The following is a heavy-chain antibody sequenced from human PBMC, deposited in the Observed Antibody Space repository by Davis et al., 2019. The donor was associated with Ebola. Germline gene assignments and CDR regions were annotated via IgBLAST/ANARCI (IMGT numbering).Heavy chain of an antibody. CDR3: ATDRNWDFDY. V-gene: IGHV3-48*04. CDR1: GFTFSSYS. CDR2: ISSSGSTI. D-gene: IGHD7-27*01. Sequence: GESLKISCAASGFTFSSYSMNWVRQAPGKGLEWVSYISSSGSTIYYADSVKGRFTISRDNAKNSLYLQMNSLRAEDAAVYYCATDRNWDFDYWGQGTLVTVSS. J-gene: IGHJ4*02.